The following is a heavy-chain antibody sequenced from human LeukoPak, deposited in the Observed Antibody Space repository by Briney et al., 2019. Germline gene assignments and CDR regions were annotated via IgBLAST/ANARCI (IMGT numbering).Heavy chain of an antibody. CDR3: ASHYYDSSGYYGADY. Sequence: GASVKVSCKASGGTFSSYAISWVRQAPGQGLEWMGGIIPIFGTANYAQKFQGRVTMTRDTSISTAYMELSRLRSDDTAVYYCASHYYDSSGYYGADYWGQGTLVTVSS. CDR1: GGTFSSYA. V-gene: IGHV1-69*05. CDR2: IIPIFGTA. J-gene: IGHJ4*02. D-gene: IGHD3-22*01.